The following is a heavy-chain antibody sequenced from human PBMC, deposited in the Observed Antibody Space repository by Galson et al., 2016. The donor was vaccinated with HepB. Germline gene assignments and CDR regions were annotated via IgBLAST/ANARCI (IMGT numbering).Heavy chain of an antibody. D-gene: IGHD4-17*01. CDR3: VRNSFLGGDYSVDY. CDR2: LSPSSDYL. CDR1: GFAFSSYS. Sequence: SLRLSCAASGFAFSSYSMNWVRQAPGKGLEWVASLSPSSDYLYPADSVKGRFTISRDNAKNSLYLQMNSLRAEDTAVYYCVRNSFLGGDYSVDYWGQGILVIVSS. J-gene: IGHJ4*02. V-gene: IGHV3-21*01.